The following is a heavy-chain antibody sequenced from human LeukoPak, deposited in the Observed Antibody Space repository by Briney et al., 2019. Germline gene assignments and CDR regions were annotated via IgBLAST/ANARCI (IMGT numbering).Heavy chain of an antibody. Sequence: NSGGSLRLSCAASGFTFSSYSMNWVRQAPGKGLEWVSSISSSSSYIYYADSVKGRFTISRDNARNSLYLQMNSLRPEDTAVYYCARAGEQWPDYYFDYWGQGTLVTVSS. CDR1: GFTFSSYS. D-gene: IGHD6-19*01. CDR3: ARAGEQWPDYYFDY. V-gene: IGHV3-21*01. CDR2: ISSSSSYI. J-gene: IGHJ4*02.